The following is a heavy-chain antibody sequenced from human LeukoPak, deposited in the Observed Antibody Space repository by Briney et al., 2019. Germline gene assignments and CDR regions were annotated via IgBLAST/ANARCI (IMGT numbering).Heavy chain of an antibody. CDR2: LSGSGGTT. J-gene: IGHJ4*02. V-gene: IGHV3-23*01. D-gene: IGHD6-13*01. CDR3: ARISSSWFFDF. CDR1: GFTFSDYP. Sequence: PGGALRLPCAASGFTFSDYPISWVRPAPGKGPEGVSTLSGSGGTTYYAHSLKGRFTISRDNSKNTLYLQMDTLRAEDTVVYYCARISSSWFFDFWGQGTLVTVSS.